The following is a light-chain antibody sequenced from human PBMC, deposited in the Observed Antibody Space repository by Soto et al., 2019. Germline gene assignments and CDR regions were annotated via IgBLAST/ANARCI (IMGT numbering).Light chain of an antibody. CDR1: SSNIGAGYP. CDR3: ATWDGSLPAEV. J-gene: IGLJ2*01. CDR2: G. V-gene: IGLV1-40*01. Sequence: QSVLTQPPSVSGAPGQRVTISCTGSSSNIGAGYPVHWYQQLPGTAPKLLVAGNRPSGVPDRFSGSKSGTSGTLDITGLQTGDEADYYCATWDGSLPAEVFGGGTKLTVL.